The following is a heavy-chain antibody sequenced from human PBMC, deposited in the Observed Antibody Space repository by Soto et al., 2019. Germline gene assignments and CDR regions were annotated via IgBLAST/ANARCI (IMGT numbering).Heavy chain of an antibody. D-gene: IGHD4-17*01. V-gene: IGHV4-4*02. Sequence: SGTLSLTCAVSGGSISTNNWWGWVPQPPGKGLEWIGNIYYSGSTNYNPSLKSRVTISVDTSKNQFSLKLSSVTAADTAVYFCARLGTPVAPTDYSGQGTLVTVSS. J-gene: IGHJ4*02. CDR2: IYYSGST. CDR1: GGSISTNNW. CDR3: ARLGTPVAPTDY.